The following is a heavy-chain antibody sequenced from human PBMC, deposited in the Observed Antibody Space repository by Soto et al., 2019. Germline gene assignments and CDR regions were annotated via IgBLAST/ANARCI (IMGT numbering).Heavy chain of an antibody. CDR2: IWYDGSNK. J-gene: IGHJ3*02. CDR1: GFTFSSYG. CDR3: ARGLAMTAFDI. Sequence: QVQLVESGGGVVQPGRSLRLSCAASGFTFSSYGMHWVRQAPGKGLEWVAVIWYDGSNKYYADSVKGRFTISRDNSKNTLYLQMNSLRAEDTAVYSCARGLAMTAFDIWGQGTMVTVSS. V-gene: IGHV3-33*01.